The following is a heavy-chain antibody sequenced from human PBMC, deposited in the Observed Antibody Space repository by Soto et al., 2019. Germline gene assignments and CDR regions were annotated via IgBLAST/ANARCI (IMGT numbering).Heavy chain of an antibody. Sequence: VESLKISCKGSGYSLTSYWIGWVRQMPGKGLEWMGIIYPGDSDTRYSPSFQGQVTISADKSISTAYLQWSSLKASDTAMYYCARQIVVVPAAYYYYYMDVWGKGTTVTVS. CDR1: GYSLTSYW. D-gene: IGHD2-2*01. CDR2: IYPGDSDT. V-gene: IGHV5-51*01. CDR3: ARQIVVVPAAYYYYYMDV. J-gene: IGHJ6*03.